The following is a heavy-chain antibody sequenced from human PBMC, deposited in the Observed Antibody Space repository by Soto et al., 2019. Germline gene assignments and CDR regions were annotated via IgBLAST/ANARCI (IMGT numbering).Heavy chain of an antibody. CDR2: IYYSGST. CDR3: ARQYYDFWSGIMVPWFDP. D-gene: IGHD3-3*01. J-gene: IGHJ5*02. Sequence: SETLSLTCTVSGGSISSGDYYWSWIRQPPGKGLEWIGYIYYSGSTYYNPSLKSRVTISVDTSKNQFSLKPSSVTAADTAVYYCARQYYDFWSGIMVPWFDPWGQGTLVTVSS. V-gene: IGHV4-30-4*01. CDR1: GGSISSGDYY.